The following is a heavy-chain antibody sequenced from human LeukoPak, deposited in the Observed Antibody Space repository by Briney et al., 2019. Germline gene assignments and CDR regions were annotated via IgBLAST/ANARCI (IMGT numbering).Heavy chain of an antibody. J-gene: IGHJ4*02. CDR3: AKDVYYYDNGIDF. CDR1: GFTFDDYA. CDR2: VNEDAVTT. V-gene: IGHV3-43*02. D-gene: IGHD3-22*01. Sequence: GGSLRLSCAASGFTFDDYAMHWVRQAPGKGLEWVSLVNEDAVTTYYADSVKGRFTISRDNSKNSLYLQMNSLKTEDTALYYCAKDVYYYDNGIDFWGQGTLVTVSS.